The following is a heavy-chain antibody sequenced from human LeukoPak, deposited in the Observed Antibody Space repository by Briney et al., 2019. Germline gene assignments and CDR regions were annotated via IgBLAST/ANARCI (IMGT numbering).Heavy chain of an antibody. Sequence: SETLSLTCTVSGGSISSSSYYWGWIRQPPGKGLEWIGSIYYSGSTYYNPSLKSRVTISVDTSKNQFSLKLSSVTAADTAVYYRARGMYYYDSSGYYLTDYYYYMDVWGKGTTVTIS. J-gene: IGHJ6*03. CDR3: ARGMYYYDSSGYYLTDYYYYMDV. D-gene: IGHD3-22*01. CDR2: IYYSGST. CDR1: GGSISSSSYY. V-gene: IGHV4-39*07.